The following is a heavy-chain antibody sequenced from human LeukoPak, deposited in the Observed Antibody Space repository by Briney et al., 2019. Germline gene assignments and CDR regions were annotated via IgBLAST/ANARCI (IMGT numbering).Heavy chain of an antibody. CDR3: AKYTAYYYDSSGNNFDY. Sequence: GGSLRLSSAASGFSFNSYWMSWVRQAPGKGLERASAISGSGGSTYYADSVKGRFTISRDNSKNTLYLQMNSLRAEDTAVYYCAKYTAYYYDSSGNNFDYWGQGTLVTVSS. V-gene: IGHV3-23*01. CDR1: GFSFNSYW. D-gene: IGHD3-22*01. J-gene: IGHJ4*02. CDR2: ISGSGGST.